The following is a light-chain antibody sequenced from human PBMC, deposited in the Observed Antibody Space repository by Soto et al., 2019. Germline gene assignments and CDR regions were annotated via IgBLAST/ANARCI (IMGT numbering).Light chain of an antibody. Sequence: IVLTQSPGTLSLSPEERATLSCRASQSVSSNYLAWYQQKPGQAPRLLIYGASSRATGIPDRFSGSGSGTDFTLTIRRLEPEDFAVYYCQQYGSSYPWTFGQGTKVDIK. V-gene: IGKV3-20*01. CDR3: QQYGSSYPWT. CDR2: GAS. CDR1: QSVSSNY. J-gene: IGKJ1*01.